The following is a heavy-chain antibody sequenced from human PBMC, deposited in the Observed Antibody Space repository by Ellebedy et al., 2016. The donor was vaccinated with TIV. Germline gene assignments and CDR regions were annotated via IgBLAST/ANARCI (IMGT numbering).Heavy chain of an antibody. CDR2: TYYRSKWYN. CDR3: ARDPLSLAVAGTGQYNWFDP. Sequence: SQTLSLTXXISGDRVSSSSAAWPWIRQSPSRGIEWLGRTYYRSKWYNDYAVSVKSRITINPDTSKNQFSLQLNSVTPEDTAVYYCARDPLSLAVAGTGQYNWFDPWGQGTLVTVSS. CDR1: GDRVSSSSAA. J-gene: IGHJ5*02. V-gene: IGHV6-1*01. D-gene: IGHD6-19*01.